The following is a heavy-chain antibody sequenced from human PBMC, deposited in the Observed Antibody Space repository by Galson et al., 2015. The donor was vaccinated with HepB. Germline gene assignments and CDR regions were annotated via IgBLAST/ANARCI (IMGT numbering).Heavy chain of an antibody. CDR3: ARDFIVGATNDYYYGMDV. Sequence: SLRLSCAASGFTVSSNYMSWVRQAPGKGLEWVSVIYSGGSTYYADSVKGRFTISRDNSKNTLYLQMNSLRAEDTAVYYCARDFIVGATNDYYYGMDVWGQGTTVTVSS. CDR1: GFTVSSNY. D-gene: IGHD1-26*01. J-gene: IGHJ6*02. V-gene: IGHV3-66*01. CDR2: IYSGGST.